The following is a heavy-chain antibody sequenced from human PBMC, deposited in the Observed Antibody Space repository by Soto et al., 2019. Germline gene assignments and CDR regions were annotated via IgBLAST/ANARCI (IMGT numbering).Heavy chain of an antibody. CDR1: GGTFSSYA. CDR2: IIPIFGTA. Sequence: SVKVSCKASGGTFSSYAISWVRQAPGQGLEWMGGIIPIFGTANYAQKFQGRVTITADESTSTAYMELSSLRSEDTAVYYCARDMGVDYDFWSGYGGAFDIWGQGTMVTGSS. D-gene: IGHD3-3*01. CDR3: ARDMGVDYDFWSGYGGAFDI. J-gene: IGHJ3*02. V-gene: IGHV1-69*13.